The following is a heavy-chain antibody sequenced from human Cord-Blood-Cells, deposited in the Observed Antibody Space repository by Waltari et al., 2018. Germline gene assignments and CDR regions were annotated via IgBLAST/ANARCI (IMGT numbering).Heavy chain of an antibody. CDR3: ARGPDY. CDR1: GGSFSGYY. Sequence: QVQPQQWGAGLLKPSETLSLTCAVYGGSFSGYYWSWIRQPPGKGLEWIWEINHSGSTNYNPSLKSRVTISVDTSKNQFSLKLSSVTAADTAVYYCARGPDYWGQGTLVTVSS. J-gene: IGHJ4*02. CDR2: INHSGST. V-gene: IGHV4-34*01.